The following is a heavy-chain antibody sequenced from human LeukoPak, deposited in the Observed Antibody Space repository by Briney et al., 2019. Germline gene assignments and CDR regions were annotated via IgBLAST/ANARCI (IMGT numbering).Heavy chain of an antibody. CDR2: ISAYNGNT. Sequence: ASVKVSCKASGYTFTSYGISWVRQAPGQGLEWMGWISAYNGNTNYAQKLQGRVTMTTDTSTSTAYMKLRSLRSDDTAVYYCARDETTSIAARPRDAFDIWGQGTMVTVSS. CDR3: ARDETTSIAARPRDAFDI. V-gene: IGHV1-18*01. D-gene: IGHD6-6*01. CDR1: GYTFTSYG. J-gene: IGHJ3*02.